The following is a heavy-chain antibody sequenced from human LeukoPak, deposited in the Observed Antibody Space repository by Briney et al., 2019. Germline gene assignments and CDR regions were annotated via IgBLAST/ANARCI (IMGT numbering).Heavy chain of an antibody. V-gene: IGHV4-39*07. J-gene: IGHJ3*02. CDR3: ARGGTGSYYAFDI. D-gene: IGHD1-26*01. CDR1: GGSISNNNYY. Sequence: KPSETLSLTCTVSGGSISNNNYYWAWIRQPPGKGLECIGSIYYSGSTYYNPSLKSRVTISVDTSKNQFSLKLSSVTAADTAVYYCARGGTGSYYAFDIWGQGTMVTVSS. CDR2: IYYSGST.